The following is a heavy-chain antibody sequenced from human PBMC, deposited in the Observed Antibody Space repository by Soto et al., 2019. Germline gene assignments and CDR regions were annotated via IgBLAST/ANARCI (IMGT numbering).Heavy chain of an antibody. CDR3: AKEGYYDSSGSY. V-gene: IGHV3-30*18. CDR1: GFTFSSYG. D-gene: IGHD3-22*01. CDR2: ISYDGSNK. Sequence: GGSLRLSCAASGFTFSSYGMHWVRQAPGKGLEWVAVISYDGSNKYYADSVKGRFTISRDNSKNTLYLQMNSLRAEDTAVYYCAKEGYYDSSGSYWGQGPLVTV. J-gene: IGHJ4*02.